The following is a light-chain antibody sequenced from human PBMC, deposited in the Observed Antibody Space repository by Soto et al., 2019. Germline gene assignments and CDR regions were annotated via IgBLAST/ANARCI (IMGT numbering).Light chain of an antibody. CDR3: QQYGNSPPFT. Sequence: EIVLTTSIGTLPLYTWARATLSCRASPSVSSSCLAWFQQKPGPAPRLLIYGASYRATGIPDRFSSGGSGTDFTLTISRLEPEDVGGYYCQQYGNSPPFTFGQETQGDIK. J-gene: IGKJ1*01. CDR1: PSVSSSC. CDR2: GAS. V-gene: IGKV3-20*01.